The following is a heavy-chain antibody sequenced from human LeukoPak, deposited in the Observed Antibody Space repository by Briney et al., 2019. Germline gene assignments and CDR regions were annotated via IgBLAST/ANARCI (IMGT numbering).Heavy chain of an antibody. CDR3: AKDSRTTYDSSWLYYFDS. V-gene: IGHV3-23*01. CDR1: GFTFSSYA. D-gene: IGHD6-13*01. Sequence: GGSLRLSCAASGFTFSSYAMSWVRQAPGEGLQWVSGLSGSGESAYYADSVKGRFTTSRDNSKNTVYLQMKSLRAEDTGIYYCAKDSRTTYDSSWLYYFDSWGQGTLVTVSS. J-gene: IGHJ4*02. CDR2: LSGSGESA.